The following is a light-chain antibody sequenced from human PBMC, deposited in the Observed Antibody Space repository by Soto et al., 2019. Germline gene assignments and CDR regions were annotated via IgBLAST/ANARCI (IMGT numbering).Light chain of an antibody. CDR2: DAS. V-gene: IGKV1-33*01. CDR3: QHCFTVPYT. CDR1: QDISNR. Sequence: DIQMTQSPSSLSASVGDRITITCQASQDISNRLNWYHQKPGKAPNLLIYDASNLAAGVPSGFSGSGSGTDFTFTSSSLQPAEIGTYYCQHCFTVPYTFGRGAKVEIK. J-gene: IGKJ2*01.